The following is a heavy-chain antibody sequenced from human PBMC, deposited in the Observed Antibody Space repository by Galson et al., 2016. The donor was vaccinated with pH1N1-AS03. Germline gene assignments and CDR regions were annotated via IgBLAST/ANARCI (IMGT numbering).Heavy chain of an antibody. J-gene: IGHJ3*02. CDR3: ARIHPELPDI. V-gene: IGHV4-34*01. Sequence: SETLSLTCAVYGGSFSDYFWAWIRQPPGMGLEWIGDINHIGGANYSPSLKSRVTLSADRSKNQFSLKLYSVTAADTAVYYCARIHPELPDIWGQGTLVNV. CDR2: INHIGGA. CDR1: GGSFSDYF. D-gene: IGHD5-24*01.